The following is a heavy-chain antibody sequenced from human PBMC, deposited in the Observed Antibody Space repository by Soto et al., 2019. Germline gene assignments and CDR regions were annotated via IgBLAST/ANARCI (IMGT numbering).Heavy chain of an antibody. J-gene: IGHJ4*02. V-gene: IGHV3-9*01. CDR1: GFTLDYFA. CDR2: ISWNSGSI. Sequence: GGSLRLSCAASGFTLDYFAMHWVRQAPGKGLEWVSGISWNSGSIGYADSVKGRFTISRDNAKNSLYLQMNSLRAEDTALYYCAKEDLLRGYSGYGHFDYWGLGTLVTVSS. D-gene: IGHD5-12*01. CDR3: AKEDLLRGYSGYGHFDY.